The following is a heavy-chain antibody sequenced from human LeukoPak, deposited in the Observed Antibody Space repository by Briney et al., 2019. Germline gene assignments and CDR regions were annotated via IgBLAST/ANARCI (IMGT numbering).Heavy chain of an antibody. V-gene: IGHV3-23*01. CDR3: AKYTVVPDY. CDR1: GXTFSNYA. CDR2: INTSGDTT. D-gene: IGHD4-23*01. J-gene: IGHJ4*02. Sequence: GGSLRLSCAASGXTFSNYAMSWVRQAPGKGLEWVSVINTSGDTTYYAASVKGRFTISRDNSKNTLYLQMDSLRAEDTAIYYCAKYTVVPDYWGQGTLVTVSS.